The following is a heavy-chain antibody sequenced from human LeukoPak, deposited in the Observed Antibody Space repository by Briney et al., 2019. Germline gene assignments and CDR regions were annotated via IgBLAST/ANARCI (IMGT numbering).Heavy chain of an antibody. V-gene: IGHV3-23*01. D-gene: IGHD3-3*01. CDR3: ATFYDFWSGSRWYMDV. CDR1: GFTFSSYA. CDR2: ISGSGGST. J-gene: IGHJ6*03. Sequence: QTGGSLRLSCAASGFTFSSYAMSWVRQAPGKGLEWVSAISGSGGSTYYADSVKGRFTISRDNSKNTLYLQMNSLRAEDTAVYYCATFYDFWSGSRWYMDVWGKGTTVTVSS.